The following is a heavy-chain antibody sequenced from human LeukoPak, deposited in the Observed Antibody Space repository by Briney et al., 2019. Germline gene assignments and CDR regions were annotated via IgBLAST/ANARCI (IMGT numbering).Heavy chain of an antibody. CDR3: ARGRGGGDY. D-gene: IGHD3-16*01. Sequence: GGSLRLSCAASGFTFSSYSMNWVRQAPGKGLEWVSSISSSSSYTYYADSAKGRFTISRDNAKNSLYLQMNSLRAEDTAVYYCARGRGGGDYWGQGTLVTVSS. CDR1: GFTFSSYS. CDR2: ISSSSSYT. V-gene: IGHV3-21*01. J-gene: IGHJ4*02.